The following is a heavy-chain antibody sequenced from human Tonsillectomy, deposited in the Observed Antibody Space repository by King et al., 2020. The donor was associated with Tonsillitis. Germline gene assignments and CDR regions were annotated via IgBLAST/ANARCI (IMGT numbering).Heavy chain of an antibody. CDR1: GFTFSSYA. V-gene: IGHV3-23*04. CDR3: AKEVGYDFWSGYHSYYMDV. CDR2: ISDIGGRT. Sequence: VQLVESGGGLVQRGGSLRLSCAASGFTFSSYAMSWVRQSPGKGLEWVSLISDIGGRTSYADSVTGRFSISRDNSKNTVYLQMHSLRAEDTDVYYCAKEVGYDFWSGYHSYYMDVWGTGTTVTVSS. D-gene: IGHD3-3*01. J-gene: IGHJ6*03.